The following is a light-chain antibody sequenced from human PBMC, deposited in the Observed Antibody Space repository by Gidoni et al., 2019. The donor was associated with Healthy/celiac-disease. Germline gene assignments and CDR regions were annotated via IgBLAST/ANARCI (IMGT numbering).Light chain of an antibody. Sequence: EIVMTQSPATLSVSPGERATRSCRASQSGSSKLVWYQQKPGQAPRLLLYGASTRATGIPARFSGSGSGTEFTLTISSLQSEEFAVYYCQQYKNWPPITFGQVTRLESK. CDR3: QQYKNWPPIT. J-gene: IGKJ5*01. CDR2: GAS. V-gene: IGKV3-15*01. CDR1: QSGSSK.